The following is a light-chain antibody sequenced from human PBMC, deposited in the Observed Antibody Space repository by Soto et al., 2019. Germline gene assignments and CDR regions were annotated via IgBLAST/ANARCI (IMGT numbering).Light chain of an antibody. V-gene: IGKV1-39*01. CDR3: QQSYSYPRT. CDR1: QSITGTY. J-gene: IGKJ1*01. Sequence: DIQMTQSPSSLSASVGDRVTITCRASQSITGTYLNWYQQKPGKAPNLLIYSANTLHSGVPSRFSGSGSGKDFALTISGLQPDDFATYYCQQSYSYPRTFGQGTRVEVK. CDR2: SAN.